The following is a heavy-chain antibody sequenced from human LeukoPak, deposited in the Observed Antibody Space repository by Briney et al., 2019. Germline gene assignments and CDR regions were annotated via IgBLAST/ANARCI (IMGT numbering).Heavy chain of an antibody. D-gene: IGHD3-16*01. J-gene: IGHJ5*02. Sequence: PGGSLRLSCAASGFTFSSYAMHWVRQAPGKGLEYVSAISSNGGSTHYANSVKGRFTISRDNSKNTLYLQMGSLRAEDMAVYYCARDLGFSWFDPWGQGTLVTVSS. CDR3: ARDLGFSWFDP. CDR2: ISSNGGST. V-gene: IGHV3-64*01. CDR1: GFTFSSYA.